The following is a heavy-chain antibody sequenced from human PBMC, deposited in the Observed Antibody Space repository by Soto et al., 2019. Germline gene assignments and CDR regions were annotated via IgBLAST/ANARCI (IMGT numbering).Heavy chain of an antibody. CDR2: ISGDSGNT. J-gene: IGHJ4*01. V-gene: IGHV1-3*01. D-gene: IGHD6-19*01. CDR1: GYMFTKSA. CDR3: ARDGVAAGNINFDY. Sequence: ASVQVSCKASGYMFTKSAMHWVRQARGQRLEWMGWISGDSGNTKYSPKLQDRVTITRDTSASTAYMELSSLRSEDTALYYCARDGVAAGNINFDYWGQGTLVTVSS.